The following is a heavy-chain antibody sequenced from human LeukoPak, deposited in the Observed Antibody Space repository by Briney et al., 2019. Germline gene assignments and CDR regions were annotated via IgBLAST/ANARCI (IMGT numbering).Heavy chain of an antibody. J-gene: IGHJ3*02. CDR2: ISFDGTSQ. CDR1: GFTFSSYG. CDR3: AVGYDFWSGYYFGAFDI. Sequence: GGSLRLSCAASGFTFSSYGMSWVRQAPGKGLEWVAVISFDGTSQYYADSVKGRFTISRDNSKNTLYLQMNSLRTEDTAVYYCAVGYDFWSGYYFGAFDIWGQGTMVTVSS. V-gene: IGHV3-30*03. D-gene: IGHD3-3*01.